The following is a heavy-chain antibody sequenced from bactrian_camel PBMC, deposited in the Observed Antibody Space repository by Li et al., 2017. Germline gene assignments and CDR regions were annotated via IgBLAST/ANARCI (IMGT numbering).Heavy chain of an antibody. V-gene: IGHV3S53*01. Sequence: VQLVESGGGSVQAGGSLRLSCAYSGDSYSRNRMKWIRQAPGKEREGVAAIDSAGRPTYTYSVMGRFTISKDNAKNTPYLQMNSPKPEDTAMYYCAARGPYCYTKLSVRDFTYWGQGTQVTVS. CDR3: AARGPYCYTKLSVRDFTY. CDR1: GDSYSRNR. D-gene: IGHD2*01. J-gene: IGHJ6*01. CDR2: IDSAGRP.